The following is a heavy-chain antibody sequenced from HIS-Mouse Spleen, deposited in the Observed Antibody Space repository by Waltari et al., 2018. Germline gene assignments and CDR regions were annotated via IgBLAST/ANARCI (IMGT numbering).Heavy chain of an antibody. V-gene: IGHV4-34*01. D-gene: IGHD4-17*01. CDR3: ARGRSPATVTIGYYFDY. CDR2: IKHSGST. Sequence: QVQLQQWGAGLLKPSATLSLTCAVYGGSFSGHYWSGLRQPPGKGLEWIGEIKHSGSTNYNPSLKSRVTISVDTSKNQFSLKLSSVTAADTAVYYCARGRSPATVTIGYYFDYWGQGTLVTVSS. CDR1: GGSFSGHY. J-gene: IGHJ4*02.